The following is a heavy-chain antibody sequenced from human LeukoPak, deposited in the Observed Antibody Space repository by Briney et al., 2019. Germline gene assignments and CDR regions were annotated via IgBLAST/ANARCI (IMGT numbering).Heavy chain of an antibody. V-gene: IGHV1-18*01. CDR1: GYTFTSYG. D-gene: IGHD3-22*01. CDR3: ARDYYDSSGPYSEGY. CDR2: ISAYNGNT. Sequence: ASVKVSCKPSGYTFTSYGVSWVRQAPGQGLEWMGWISAYNGNTNYAQKLQGRVTLTTDTSTSTAYMELRSLRSDDTAVYYCARDYYDSSGPYSEGYWGQGTLVTVSS. J-gene: IGHJ4*02.